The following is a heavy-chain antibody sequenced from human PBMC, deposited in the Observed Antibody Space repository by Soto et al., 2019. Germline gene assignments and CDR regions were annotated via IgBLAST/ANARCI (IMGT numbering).Heavy chain of an antibody. CDR1: GFTFSSYS. V-gene: IGHV3-7*01. CDR2: INKNGGEK. D-gene: IGHD5-18*01. CDR3: ARPWDTAMVSTWTY. J-gene: IGHJ4*02. Sequence: GGSVRLFCAAPGFTFSSYSMSWVRQAPGKGLEWVANINKNGGEKYYVDSVKGRFAISRDNAKNSLYLQMNSLRAEDTAVYYCARPWDTAMVSTWTYWGQGTLVTASS.